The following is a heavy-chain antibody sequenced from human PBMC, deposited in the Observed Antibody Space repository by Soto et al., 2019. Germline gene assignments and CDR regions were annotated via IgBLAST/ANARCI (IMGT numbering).Heavy chain of an antibody. CDR1: GFTVSSNY. CDR3: GSSSSRGTGGGYYFDY. Sequence: EVQLVESGGGLVQPGGSLRLSCAASGFTVSSNYMSWVRQAPGKGLEWVSVIYSGGSTYYADSVKGRFTISRHNSKNTVLLQKNSLGAEDRAGDYCGSSSSRGTGGGYYFDYWGQGTLVTVSS. V-gene: IGHV3-53*04. J-gene: IGHJ4*02. D-gene: IGHD6-13*01. CDR2: IYSGGST.